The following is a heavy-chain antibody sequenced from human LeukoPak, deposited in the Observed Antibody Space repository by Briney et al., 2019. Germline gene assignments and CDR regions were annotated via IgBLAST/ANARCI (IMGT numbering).Heavy chain of an antibody. CDR3: ARDLWNLYDDRGYYRDFDY. CDR2: IGGNEHNS. D-gene: IGHD3-22*01. V-gene: IGHV1-18*01. Sequence: GASVKVSCKASGYTFITFGISWVRQAPGQGLEWVAWIGGNEHNSNYVQRNLQDRVTMTTDTSTGSAYLELRSLRSDDTAVYYCARDLWNLYDDRGYYRDFDYWGQGTLVTVSP. CDR1: GYTFITFG. J-gene: IGHJ4*02.